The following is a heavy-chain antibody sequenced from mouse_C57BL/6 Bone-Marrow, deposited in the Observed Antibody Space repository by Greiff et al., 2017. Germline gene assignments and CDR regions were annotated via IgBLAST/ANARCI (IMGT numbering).Heavy chain of an antibody. CDR3: ARIYYYGSSPCDY. Sequence: VQLQQSGPELVKPGASVKISCKASGYAFSSSWMNWVKQRPGKGLEWIGRIYPGDGDTNYNGKFKGKATLTADKSSSTACMQLSSLTSEDSAVFFGARIYYYGSSPCDYWGQGTTLTVSS. J-gene: IGHJ2*01. V-gene: IGHV1-82*01. CDR1: GYAFSSSW. D-gene: IGHD1-1*01. CDR2: IYPGDGDT.